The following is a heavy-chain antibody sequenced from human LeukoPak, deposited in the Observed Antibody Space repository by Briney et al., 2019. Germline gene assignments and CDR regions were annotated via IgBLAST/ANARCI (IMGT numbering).Heavy chain of an antibody. D-gene: IGHD3-22*01. Sequence: XVRXXXXQGLEWMGRIIPILGIANYAQKFQGRVTITADKSTSTAYMELSSLRSEDTAVYYCARDPDYYDSSGYSPSPFDSFDYWGQGTLVTVSS. J-gene: IGHJ4*02. CDR2: IIPILGIA. V-gene: IGHV1-69*04. CDR3: ARDPDYYDSSGYSPSPFDSFDY.